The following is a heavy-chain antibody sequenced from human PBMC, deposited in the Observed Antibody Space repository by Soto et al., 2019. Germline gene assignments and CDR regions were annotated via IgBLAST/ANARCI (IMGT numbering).Heavy chain of an antibody. CDR2: IWYDGSNK. D-gene: IGHD5-12*01. CDR1: GFSFSTYG. Sequence: GGSLRLSCAASGFSFSTYGMHWVRQAPGKGLEWVAVIWYDGSNKFYADSVKGRFTTSRDNSKNTVYLQMNSLRAEDTAVYYCARKEDLSGYSLHYWGQGTLVTVSS. J-gene: IGHJ4*02. CDR3: ARKEDLSGYSLHY. V-gene: IGHV3-33*01.